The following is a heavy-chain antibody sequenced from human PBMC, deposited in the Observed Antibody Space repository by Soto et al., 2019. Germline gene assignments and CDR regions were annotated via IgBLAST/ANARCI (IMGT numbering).Heavy chain of an antibody. J-gene: IGHJ6*02. Sequence: SETLSLTCTVSGGSISSYYWSWIRQPPGKGLEWIGYIYYSGSTNYNPSLKSRVTISVDTSKNQFSLKLSSVTAADTAVYYCARDGEMATITDYYYGMDVWGQGTTVTVSS. V-gene: IGHV4-59*01. CDR2: IYYSGST. D-gene: IGHD5-12*01. CDR1: GGSISSYY. CDR3: ARDGEMATITDYYYGMDV.